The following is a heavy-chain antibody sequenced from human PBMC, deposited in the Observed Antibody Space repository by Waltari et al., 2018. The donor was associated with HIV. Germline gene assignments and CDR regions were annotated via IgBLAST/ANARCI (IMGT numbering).Heavy chain of an antibody. J-gene: IGHJ3*02. D-gene: IGHD3-3*01. CDR1: GGSISSSNW. CDR2: IYHSGST. Sequence: QVQLQESGPGLVKPSGTLSLTCAVSGGSISSSNWWSWVRQTPGKGLEWIGEIYHSGSTNYNPSLKSRVTISVDKSKNQFSLKLSSVTAADTAVYYCARNTHYDFWSGYYDAFDIWGQGTMVTVSS. CDR3: ARNTHYDFWSGYYDAFDI. V-gene: IGHV4-4*02.